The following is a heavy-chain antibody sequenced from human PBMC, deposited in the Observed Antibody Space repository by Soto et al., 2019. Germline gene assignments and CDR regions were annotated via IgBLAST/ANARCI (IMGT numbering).Heavy chain of an antibody. D-gene: IGHD3-3*01. CDR3: ARGTPILRFLEWPRYYYYGMGV. CDR1: GGSFSGYY. CDR2: INHSGST. V-gene: IGHV4-34*01. Sequence: SETLSLTCAVYGGSFSGYYWSWIRQPPGKGLEWIGEINHSGSTNYNPSLKSRVTISVDTSKNQFSLKLSSVTAADTAVYYCARGTPILRFLEWPRYYYYGMGVWGQGTTVTVSS. J-gene: IGHJ6*02.